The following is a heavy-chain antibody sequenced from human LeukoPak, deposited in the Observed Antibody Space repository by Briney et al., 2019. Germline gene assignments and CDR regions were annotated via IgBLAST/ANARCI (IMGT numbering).Heavy chain of an antibody. CDR3: ARDVNYCSGGSCYYYFDY. D-gene: IGHD2-15*01. CDR2: IYHSGST. Sequence: SGTLSLTCTVSGYSISSGYYWGWIRQPPGKGLEWIGSIYHSGSTYYNPSLKSRVTISVDTSKNQFSLKLSSVTAADTAVYYCARDVNYCSGGSCYYYFDYWGQGTLVTVSS. V-gene: IGHV4-38-2*02. CDR1: GYSISSGYY. J-gene: IGHJ4*02.